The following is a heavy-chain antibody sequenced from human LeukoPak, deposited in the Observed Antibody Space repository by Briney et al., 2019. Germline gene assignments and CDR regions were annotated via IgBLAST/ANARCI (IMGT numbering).Heavy chain of an antibody. J-gene: IGHJ6*03. V-gene: IGHV4-34*01. CDR3: ARLHPLRRGHYYYYMDV. D-gene: IGHD4-17*01. Sequence: PSETLSLTCAVYGGSFSGYYWSWIRQPPGKGLEWTGEINHSGSTNYNPSLKSRVTISVDTSKNQFSLKLSSVTAADTAVYYCARLHPLRRGHYYYYMDVWGKGTTVTVSS. CDR1: GGSFSGYY. CDR2: INHSGST.